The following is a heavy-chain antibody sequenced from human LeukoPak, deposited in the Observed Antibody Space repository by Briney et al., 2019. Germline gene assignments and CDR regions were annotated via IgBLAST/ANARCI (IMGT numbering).Heavy chain of an antibody. J-gene: IGHJ4*02. CDR2: IYYSGST. CDR3: ARDQGYSSSGRGYFDY. Sequence: SETLSLTCTVSGGSISSYYWSWIRQPPGKGLEWIGYIYYSGSTNYNPSLKSRVTISVDTSKNQFSLKLSSVTAADTAVYYCARDQGYSSSGRGYFDYWGQGTLVTVSS. V-gene: IGHV4-59*01. CDR1: GGSISSYY. D-gene: IGHD6-13*01.